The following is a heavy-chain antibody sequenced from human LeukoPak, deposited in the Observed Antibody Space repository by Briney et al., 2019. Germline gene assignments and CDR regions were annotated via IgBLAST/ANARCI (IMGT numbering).Heavy chain of an antibody. Sequence: PSETLSLTCTVSGGSISSYYWSWIRQPPGKGLEWIGYIYYSGSTNYNPSLKSRVTISVDTSKNQFSLKLSSVTAADTAAYYCARHVDTAMVYWGQGTLVTVSS. J-gene: IGHJ4*02. CDR3: ARHVDTAMVY. CDR2: IYYSGST. CDR1: GGSISSYY. V-gene: IGHV4-59*08. D-gene: IGHD5-18*01.